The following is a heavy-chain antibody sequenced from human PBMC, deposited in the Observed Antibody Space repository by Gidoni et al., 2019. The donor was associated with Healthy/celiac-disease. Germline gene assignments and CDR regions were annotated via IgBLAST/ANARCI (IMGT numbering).Heavy chain of an antibody. CDR2: IYHSGRT. Sequence: QVQLQESGPGLVKPSGPLSLTCAVSGGSTSSRNWWRWVRQPPGKGLEWLGEIYHSGRTNYNPSRKSRVTISVDKSKNQFSRKLSAVTAADTAVYYCARREGRGRLHDYFDYWGQGTLVTVSS. CDR1: GGSTSSRNW. V-gene: IGHV4-4*02. D-gene: IGHD4-4*01. J-gene: IGHJ4*02. CDR3: ARREGRGRLHDYFDY.